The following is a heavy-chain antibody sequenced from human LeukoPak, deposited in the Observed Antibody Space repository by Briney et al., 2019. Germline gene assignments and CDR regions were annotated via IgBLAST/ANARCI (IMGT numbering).Heavy chain of an antibody. CDR3: ARDKTQSSDDAFDI. D-gene: IGHD6-6*01. V-gene: IGHV3-21*01. CDR2: ISSSSSYI. CDR1: GFTFSSYS. J-gene: IGHJ3*02. Sequence: PGGSLRLSCAASGFTFSSYSMNWVRQAPGKGLEWVSSISSSSSYIYYADSVKGRFTISRDNAKNSLYLQMNSLRAEDTAVYYCARDKTQSSDDAFDIWGQGTMVTVSS.